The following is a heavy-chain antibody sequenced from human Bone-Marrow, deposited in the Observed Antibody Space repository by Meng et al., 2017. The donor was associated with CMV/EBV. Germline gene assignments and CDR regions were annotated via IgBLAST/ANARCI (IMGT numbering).Heavy chain of an antibody. Sequence: SETLSLTCTVSGGSISSYYWSWIRQPPGKGLEWIGYIYYSGSTNYNPSLKSRVTISVDTSKNQFSLKLSSVTAADTAVYYCARVGNGGLIGDFWSGYYTDPYYYGMDVWGQGTTVTVSS. V-gene: IGHV4-59*01. CDR2: IYYSGST. CDR3: ARVGNGGLIGDFWSGYYTDPYYYGMDV. D-gene: IGHD3-3*01. CDR1: GGSISSYY. J-gene: IGHJ6*02.